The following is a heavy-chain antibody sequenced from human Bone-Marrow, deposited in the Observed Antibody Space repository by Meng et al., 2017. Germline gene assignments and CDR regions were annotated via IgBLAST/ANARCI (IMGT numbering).Heavy chain of an antibody. Sequence: GGSLRLSCEASGLTFRNYEMNWVRQAPGKGLEWVSFISSSSNTIYYADSVKGRFTISRDNAKNSLYLQMNSLRAEDTATYYCARDRYYDVLTGYFNHYGMDVWGQGSMVTVSS. CDR2: ISSSSNTI. CDR3: ARDRYYDVLTGYFNHYGMDV. CDR1: GLTFRNYE. D-gene: IGHD3-9*01. V-gene: IGHV3-48*03. J-gene: IGHJ6*02.